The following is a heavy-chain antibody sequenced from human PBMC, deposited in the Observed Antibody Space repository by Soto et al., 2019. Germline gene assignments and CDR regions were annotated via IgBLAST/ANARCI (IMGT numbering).Heavy chain of an antibody. CDR3: ARSFDYGYIHH. D-gene: IGHD3-10*01. CDR1: GFTVNSDY. Sequence: EVQLVETGGGLTQPGGSLRLSCENSGFTVNSDYMSWVRQAPGKGLEWVSIIYAGGSTYYADSVRGRFTISSDNSRNTLYLQMNSLRVEDTAVYYCARSFDYGYIHHWGQGTLCTVSS. J-gene: IGHJ4*02. V-gene: IGHV3-53*02. CDR2: IYAGGST.